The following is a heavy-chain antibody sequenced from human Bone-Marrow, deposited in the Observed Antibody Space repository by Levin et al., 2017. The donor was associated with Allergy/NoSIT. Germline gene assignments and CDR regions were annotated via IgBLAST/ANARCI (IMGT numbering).Heavy chain of an antibody. CDR1: GFTFSDYA. V-gene: IGHV3-30*18. Sequence: GGSLRLSCATSGFTFSDYAIHWVRQAPGKGLEWVAATSYDGNKKYYADSMQGRFSISRDNPKNTVDLQVNSLRIEDTAIYYCAKPHARGYSSGYNILADWGQGTLVAVSS. D-gene: IGHD3-22*01. CDR2: TSYDGNKK. CDR3: AKPHARGYSSGYNILAD. J-gene: IGHJ4*02.